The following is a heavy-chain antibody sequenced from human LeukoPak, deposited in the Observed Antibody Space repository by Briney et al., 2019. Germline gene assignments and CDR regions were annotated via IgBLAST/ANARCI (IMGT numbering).Heavy chain of an antibody. CDR1: GFTFNNYN. CDR3: ASGHGDAFDI. D-gene: IGHD6-25*01. J-gene: IGHJ3*02. V-gene: IGHV3-23*01. Sequence: GGSLRLSCATSGFTFNNYNMNWVRQAPGKGLEWVSAISGSGGSTYYADSVKGRFTISRDNSKNTLYLQMNSLRAEDTAVYYCASGHGDAFDIWGQGTMVTVSS. CDR2: ISGSGGST.